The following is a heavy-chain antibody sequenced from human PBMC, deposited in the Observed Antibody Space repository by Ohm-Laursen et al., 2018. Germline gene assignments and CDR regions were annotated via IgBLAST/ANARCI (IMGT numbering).Heavy chain of an antibody. CDR2: ISWNSGSI. CDR3: ARDSSGSGGDSDY. J-gene: IGHJ4*02. D-gene: IGHD3-10*01. V-gene: IGHV3-9*01. CDR1: GFTFDDYA. Sequence: SLRLSCSASGFTFDDYAMHWVRQAPGKGLEWVSGISWNSGSIGYADSVKGRFTISRDNAKNSLYLQMNSLRAEDTAVYYCARDSSGSGGDSDYWGQGTLVTVSS.